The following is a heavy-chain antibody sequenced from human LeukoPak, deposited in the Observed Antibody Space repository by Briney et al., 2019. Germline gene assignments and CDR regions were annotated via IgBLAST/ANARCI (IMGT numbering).Heavy chain of an antibody. CDR3: ARAQGMDV. J-gene: IGHJ6*04. Sequence: GGSLRLSCAAFGFTFSSYEMNWVRQAPGKGLEGVSYISSSGRTIYYADSVKGRFTISRDNAKNSLYLQMNSLRAEDTAVYYCARAQGMDVWGKGTTVTVSS. CDR2: ISSSGRTI. V-gene: IGHV3-48*03. CDR1: GFTFSSYE.